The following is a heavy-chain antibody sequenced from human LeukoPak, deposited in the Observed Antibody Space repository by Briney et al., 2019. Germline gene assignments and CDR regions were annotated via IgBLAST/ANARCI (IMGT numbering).Heavy chain of an antibody. V-gene: IGHV3-23*01. J-gene: IGHJ4*02. D-gene: IGHD3-22*01. CDR1: GFTFRNYV. CDR2: ISGSGDNT. Sequence: GVSLRLSCAASGFTFRNYVIHWVRQAPGKGLEWVSGISGSGDNTYYADSVKGRFTISRDNSKNTLYVQVNSLGTEDTAAYYCAKGSYYDSSGSFYFDYWGQGTLVTVSS. CDR3: AKGSYYDSSGSFYFDY.